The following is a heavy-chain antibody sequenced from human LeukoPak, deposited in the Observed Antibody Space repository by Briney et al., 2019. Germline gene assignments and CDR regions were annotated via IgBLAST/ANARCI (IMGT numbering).Heavy chain of an antibody. CDR2: ISAYNGNT. V-gene: IGHV1-18*01. Sequence: APVKVSCKASGYTFTSYGISWVRQAPGQGLEWMGWISAYNGNTNYAQKLQGRVTMTTDTSTSTAYMELRSLRSDDTAVYYCARGRGHRWLLPGPYYGMDVWGQGTTVTVSS. J-gene: IGHJ6*02. D-gene: IGHD5-24*01. CDR1: GYTFTSYG. CDR3: ARGRGHRWLLPGPYYGMDV.